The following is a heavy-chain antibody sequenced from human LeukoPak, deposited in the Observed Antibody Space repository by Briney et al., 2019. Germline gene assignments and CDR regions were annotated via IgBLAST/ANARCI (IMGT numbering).Heavy chain of an antibody. D-gene: IGHD6-6*01. Sequence: TLSLTCSVSGGSISSSEYYWSWIRQPPGKGLEWIGYIYYTGSAYYNPSLKSRVALSVDTSKNQFSLKLSSVTAADTAVYYCARGSSSSAHDYWGQGTLVTVAS. CDR3: ARGSSSSAHDY. V-gene: IGHV4-30-4*08. CDR2: IYYTGSA. J-gene: IGHJ4*02. CDR1: GGSISSSEYY.